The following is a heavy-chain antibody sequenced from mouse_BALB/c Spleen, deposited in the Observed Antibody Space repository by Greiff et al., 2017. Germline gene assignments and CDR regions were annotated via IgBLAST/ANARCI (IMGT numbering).Heavy chain of an antibody. D-gene: IGHD1-2*01. CDR2: ISNGGGST. Sequence: EVQGVESGGGLVQPGGSLKLSCAASGFTFSSYTMSWVRQTPEKRLEWVAYISNGGGSTYYPDTVKGRFTISRDNAKNTLYLQMSSLKSEDTAMYYCARQSLLRPYFDYWGQGTTLTVSS. CDR3: ARQSLLRPYFDY. V-gene: IGHV5-12-2*01. CDR1: GFTFSSYT. J-gene: IGHJ2*01.